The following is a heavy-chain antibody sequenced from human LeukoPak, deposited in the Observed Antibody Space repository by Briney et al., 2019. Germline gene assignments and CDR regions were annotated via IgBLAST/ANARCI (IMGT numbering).Heavy chain of an antibody. CDR1: GYTFTSYD. Sequence: ASVKVSCKASGYTFTSYDINWVRQATGQGLEWMGWMNPNSGKTGYAQKFQGRVTMTRNTSISTAYMELSSLRSEDTAVYYCARAYSGSYNAGGYWGQGTLVTVSS. V-gene: IGHV1-8*01. CDR3: ARAYSGSYNAGGY. CDR2: MNPNSGKT. J-gene: IGHJ4*02. D-gene: IGHD1-26*01.